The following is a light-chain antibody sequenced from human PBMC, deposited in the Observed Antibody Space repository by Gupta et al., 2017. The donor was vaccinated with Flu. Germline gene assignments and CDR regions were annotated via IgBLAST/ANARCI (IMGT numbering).Light chain of an antibody. CDR1: HSVGSSY. CDR2: GTS. Sequence: EIVLTQSPGTLSLSPGERATLSCRASHSVGSSYLAWYQQKPGQAPRLLIYGTSSRATGIPDRFSGSGSGTDFTLTISRLEPEDFAVYYCQQYGSSHTFGQGTRLEIK. CDR3: QQYGSSHT. J-gene: IGKJ2*01. V-gene: IGKV3-20*01.